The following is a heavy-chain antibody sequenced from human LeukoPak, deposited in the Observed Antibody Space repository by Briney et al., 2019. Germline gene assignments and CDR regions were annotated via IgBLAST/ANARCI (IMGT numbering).Heavy chain of an antibody. J-gene: IGHJ5*02. Sequence: GGSLRLSCAASGFTFTKYGFDWVRQAPGKGLEWVAVIWYDGSKRYYADSVKGRFTVSKDNSKNTVYLQMNSLRAEDTALYYCARDINSYHWFDPWGQGTLVTVSS. D-gene: IGHD2/OR15-2a*01. V-gene: IGHV3-33*07. CDR1: GFTFTKYG. CDR3: ARDINSYHWFDP. CDR2: IWYDGSKR.